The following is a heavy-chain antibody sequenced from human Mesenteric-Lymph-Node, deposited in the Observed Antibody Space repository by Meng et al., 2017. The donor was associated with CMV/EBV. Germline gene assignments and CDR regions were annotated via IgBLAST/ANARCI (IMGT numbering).Heavy chain of an antibody. J-gene: IGHJ4*02. V-gene: IGHV4-34*01. Sequence: QWQLQQWGAGRLKPSGTLSLPCAVVGGSLSGDYWSWIRQPPGKGLEWIGEINHSGSTNYNPSLKSRVTISVDTSKNQFSLKLSSVTAADTAVYYCARHQRWLKSEGGFNYWGQGTLVTVSS. CDR3: ARHQRWLKSEGGFNY. D-gene: IGHD4-23*01. CDR1: GGSLSGDY. CDR2: INHSGST.